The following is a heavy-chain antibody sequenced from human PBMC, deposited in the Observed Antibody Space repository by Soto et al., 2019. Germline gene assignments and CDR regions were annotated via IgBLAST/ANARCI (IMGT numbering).Heavy chain of an antibody. CDR2: ISGSGGST. CDR1: GFTFSSYA. Sequence: EVQLLESGGGLVQPGGSLRLSCAASGFTFSSYAMSWVRQAPGKGLEWVSAISGSGGSTYYADSVKGRFIISRDNSKNTLYLQMNSLRAEDTAVYYCAKDLITYCGGDCYSGSDYWGQGTLVTVSS. D-gene: IGHD2-21*02. V-gene: IGHV3-23*01. J-gene: IGHJ4*02. CDR3: AKDLITYCGGDCYSGSDY.